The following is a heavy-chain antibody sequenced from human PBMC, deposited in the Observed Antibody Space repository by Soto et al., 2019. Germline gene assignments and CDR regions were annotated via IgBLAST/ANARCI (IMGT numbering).Heavy chain of an antibody. Sequence: QVQLVESGGGVVQPGTSLRLSCVGSGFTFRSFVIHWVRQAPGKGLKWVALTSYDGSNKYYDDSVKGRFTISRDNSRNTVYLQMDSLRLEDTALYYCARWGTTGGLDVWGQGTLVSVSS. CDR2: TSYDGSNK. CDR1: GFTFRSFV. J-gene: IGHJ4*02. V-gene: IGHV3-30*19. CDR3: ARWGTTGGLDV. D-gene: IGHD3-16*01.